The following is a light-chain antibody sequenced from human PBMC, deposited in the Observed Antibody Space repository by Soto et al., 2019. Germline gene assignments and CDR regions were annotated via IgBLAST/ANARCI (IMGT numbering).Light chain of an antibody. J-gene: IGKJ5*01. CDR2: LAS. V-gene: IGKV1-39*01. CDR1: QSISTH. CDR3: QESSSSLT. Sequence: DIQMTQTPSTLSASVGDRVSITCRASQSISTHLSWYQQKPGKAPKSLIFLASTLQSGVPSRFSGSGSGTDFTLTISSLQPEDFATYYCQESSSSLTFGQGTRLEIK.